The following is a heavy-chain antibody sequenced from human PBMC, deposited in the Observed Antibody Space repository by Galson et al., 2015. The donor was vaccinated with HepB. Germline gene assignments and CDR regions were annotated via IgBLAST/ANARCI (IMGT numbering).Heavy chain of an antibody. V-gene: IGHV3-30*18. Sequence: SLRLSCAPSGFPFSSYGMHWVRQAPGKGLEWVALISYDGNNKYYADSVKGRFTISRDNSKSTLYLQMNSLRAEDTAAYYCAKEFNSGWYYFDSWGQGTLVTVSS. CDR1: GFPFSSYG. CDR2: ISYDGNNK. CDR3: AKEFNSGWYYFDS. D-gene: IGHD6-19*01. J-gene: IGHJ4*02.